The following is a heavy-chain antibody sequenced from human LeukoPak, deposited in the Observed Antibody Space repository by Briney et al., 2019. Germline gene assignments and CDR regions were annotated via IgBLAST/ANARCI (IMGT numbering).Heavy chain of an antibody. D-gene: IGHD2-2*01. CDR3: ARANQDIVVVPAAYTPYYYYYMDV. V-gene: IGHV1-2*02. Sequence: ASVKVSCKASGYTFTGYYMHWVRQAPGQGLEWMGWINPNSGGTNYAQKFQGRVTMTRDTSISTAYMELSRLRSDDTAVYYCARANQDIVVVPAAYTPYYYYYMDVWGKGTTVTVSS. CDR2: INPNSGGT. CDR1: GYTFTGYY. J-gene: IGHJ6*03.